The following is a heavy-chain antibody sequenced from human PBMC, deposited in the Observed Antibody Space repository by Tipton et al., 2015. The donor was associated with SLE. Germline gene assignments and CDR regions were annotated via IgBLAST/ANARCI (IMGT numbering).Heavy chain of an antibody. J-gene: IGHJ2*01. D-gene: IGHD3-16*01. CDR2: FDPEDGET. CDR1: GYTLTELS. Sequence: QLVQSGAEVKKPGASVKVSCKVSGYTLTELSMHWMRQAPGKGLEWMGGFDPEDGETIYAQKFQGRVTMTEDTSTDTAYMELSRLRSEDTAVYYCALGGSLWGPWYFDLWGRGTLVTVSS. V-gene: IGHV1-24*01. CDR3: ALGGSLWGPWYFDL.